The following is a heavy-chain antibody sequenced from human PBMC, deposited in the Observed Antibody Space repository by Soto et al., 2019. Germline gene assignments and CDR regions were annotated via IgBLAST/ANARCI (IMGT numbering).Heavy chain of an antibody. CDR2: IIPVLALA. CDR3: ARDVVGVVRD. J-gene: IGHJ4*02. D-gene: IGHD2-21*01. V-gene: IGHV1-69*10. CDR1: GGPFSSYA. Sequence: GASVKVSCKASGGPFSSYAISWVRQAPGQGLEWLGGIIPVLALANYAQKFQGRVTMTRNTSISTAYMELSSLRSEDTAVYYCARDVVGVVRDWGQGTLVTVSS.